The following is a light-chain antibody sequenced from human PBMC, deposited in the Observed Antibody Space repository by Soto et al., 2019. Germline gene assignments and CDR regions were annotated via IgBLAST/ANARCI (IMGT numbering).Light chain of an antibody. Sequence: QSVLTQPASVSGSLGQSITISCTGTSSDVGGYNYVSWYQQFPGQAPNLIIYDVTNRPSGVSSRFSGSKSGNRASLTISGLQAEDEADYYCSSYTTTTTSCVFGTGTQLTVL. V-gene: IGLV2-14*03. J-gene: IGLJ1*01. CDR1: SSDVGGYNY. CDR3: SSYTTTTTSCV. CDR2: DVT.